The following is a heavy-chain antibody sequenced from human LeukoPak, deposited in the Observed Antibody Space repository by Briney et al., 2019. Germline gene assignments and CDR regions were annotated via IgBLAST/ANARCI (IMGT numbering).Heavy chain of an antibody. Sequence: KPSETLSLTCTVSGGSISSSSYYWGWIRQPPGKGLEWIGSIYYSGSTYYNPSLKSRVAISVDTSKNQFSLKLSSVTAADTAVYYCARAPERYDMLTGSVYYYYYMDVWGKGTTVTISS. CDR2: IYYSGST. V-gene: IGHV4-39*07. CDR1: GGSISSSSYY. CDR3: ARAPERYDMLTGSVYYYYYMDV. D-gene: IGHD3-9*01. J-gene: IGHJ6*03.